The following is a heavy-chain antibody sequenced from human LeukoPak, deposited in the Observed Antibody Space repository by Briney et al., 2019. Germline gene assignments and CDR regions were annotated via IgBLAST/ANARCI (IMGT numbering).Heavy chain of an antibody. Sequence: SETLSLTCAVYGGSFSGYYWSWIRQPPGKGLEWIGEINHSGSTNYNPSLKSRVTISVDTSKNQFSLKLSSVTAADTAVYYCARVADYYDSSGYYRHEFDYWGQGTLVTVSS. CDR3: ARVADYYDSSGYYRHEFDY. D-gene: IGHD3-22*01. J-gene: IGHJ4*02. CDR1: GGSFSGYY. V-gene: IGHV4-34*01. CDR2: INHSGST.